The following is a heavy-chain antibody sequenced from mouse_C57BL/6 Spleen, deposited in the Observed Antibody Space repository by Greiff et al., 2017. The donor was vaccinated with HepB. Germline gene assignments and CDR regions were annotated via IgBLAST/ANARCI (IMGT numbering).Heavy chain of an antibody. Sequence: QVQLQQSGAELVKPGASVKLSCKASGYTFTSYWMHWVKQRPGQGLEWIGMIHPNSGSTNYNEKFKSKATLTVDKSSSTAYMQLSSLTSEDSAVYYCARPSYGSSDYWGQGTTLTVSS. D-gene: IGHD1-1*01. CDR2: IHPNSGST. CDR1: GYTFTSYW. CDR3: ARPSYGSSDY. V-gene: IGHV1-64*01. J-gene: IGHJ2*01.